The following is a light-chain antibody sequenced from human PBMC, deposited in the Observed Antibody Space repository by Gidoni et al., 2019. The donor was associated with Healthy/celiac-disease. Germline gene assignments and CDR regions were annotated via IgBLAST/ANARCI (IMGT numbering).Light chain of an antibody. CDR2: SNN. V-gene: IGLV1-44*01. CDR1: SPNIGSNT. CDR3: AAWDDSLNGSV. J-gene: IGLJ3*02. Sequence: QSVLTQPPSASGTPGQRVTISCSRSSPNIGSNTVNWYQQLPGTAPKLLIYSNNHRPSGVPDRFSGSKSGTSASLAISGLQSEDEADYYCAAWDDSLNGSVFGGGTKLTVL.